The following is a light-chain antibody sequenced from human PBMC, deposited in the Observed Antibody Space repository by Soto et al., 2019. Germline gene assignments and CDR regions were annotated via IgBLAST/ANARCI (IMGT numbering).Light chain of an antibody. CDR3: QQCGLSPRT. CDR1: QSISSSY. CDR2: GTF. V-gene: IGKV3-20*01. J-gene: IGKJ1*01. Sequence: EVVLTQSPVTLSLSPGDRATLSCRASQSISSSYLAWYQQKPGQAPRLLICGTFNRATGIPGRFSGDGSGKDFTLTINEQYPEDFAVYFCQQCGLSPRTFGQGTKVEV.